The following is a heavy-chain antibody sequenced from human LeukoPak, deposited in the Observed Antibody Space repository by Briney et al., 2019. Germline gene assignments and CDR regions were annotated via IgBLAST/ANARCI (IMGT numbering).Heavy chain of an antibody. D-gene: IGHD3-22*01. J-gene: IGHJ4*02. CDR1: GYTLTGYY. CDR2: INPNSGGT. CDR3: ARGEVQHYESSGFNDY. Sequence: ASVKVSCKASGYTLTGYYMHWVRQAPGQGLEWMGWINPNSGGTNVAPKFQGRVAMTRDTFIGTAYVELNRLRSDDTAVYYCARGEVQHYESSGFNDYWGQGTLVTVSS. V-gene: IGHV1-2*02.